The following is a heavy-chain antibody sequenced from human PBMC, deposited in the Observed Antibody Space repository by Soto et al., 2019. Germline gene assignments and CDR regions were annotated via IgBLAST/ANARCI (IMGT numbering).Heavy chain of an antibody. CDR1: GYTFTSYY. D-gene: IGHD2-2*02. Sequence: GTSVKVSCKASGYTFTSYYMHWVRQAPGQGLEWMGIINPSGGSTSYAQKFQGRVTMTRDTSTSTVYMELSSLRSEDTAVYYCARDFVLVPAAIHTGDYYYGMDVWGQGTTVTVSS. V-gene: IGHV1-46*01. J-gene: IGHJ6*02. CDR3: ARDFVLVPAAIHTGDYYYGMDV. CDR2: INPSGGST.